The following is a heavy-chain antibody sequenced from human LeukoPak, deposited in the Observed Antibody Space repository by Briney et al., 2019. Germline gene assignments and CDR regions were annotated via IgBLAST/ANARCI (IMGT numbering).Heavy chain of an antibody. V-gene: IGHV4-38-2*02. J-gene: IGHJ5*02. CDR1: GYSISSGYY. D-gene: IGHD3-10*01. CDR3: ARGHYYGSRSYYNNWFDP. Sequence: SETPSLTCTVSGYSISSGYYWGWIRQPPGKGLEWIGSIYHSGSTYYNPSLKSRVTISVDTSKNQFSLKLSSVTAADTAVYYCARGHYYGSRSYYNNWFDPWGQGTLVTVSS. CDR2: IYHSGST.